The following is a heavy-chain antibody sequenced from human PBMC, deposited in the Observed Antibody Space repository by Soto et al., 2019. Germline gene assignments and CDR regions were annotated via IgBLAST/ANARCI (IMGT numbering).Heavy chain of an antibody. CDR2: IIPIFGTA. V-gene: IGHV1-69*13. CDR3: ARGIYFKPPGNYFSSYYCYGMDV. D-gene: IGHD4-4*01. J-gene: IGHJ6*02. CDR1: GGTFSSYA. Sequence: SVKVSCKASGGTFSSYAISWVRQAPGQGLEWMGGIIPIFGTANYAQKFQGRVTITADESTSTAYMELSSLRSEDTAVYYCARGIYFKPPGNYFSSYYCYGMDVWGQGTTVTVSS.